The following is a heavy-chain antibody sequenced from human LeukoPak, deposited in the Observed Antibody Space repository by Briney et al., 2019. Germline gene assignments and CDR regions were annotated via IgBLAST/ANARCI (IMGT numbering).Heavy chain of an antibody. CDR2: ISAYNGNT. CDR1: GYTFASYG. D-gene: IGHD3-3*01. Sequence: GASVKVSRKASGYTFASYGISWVRQAPGQGLEWMGRISAYNGNTNYAQKFQGRVTMTTDTSTGTAYMELRSLRSDDTAVYYCARDLQASNYDFWSGYFPLAYWGQGTLVTGSS. V-gene: IGHV1-18*01. CDR3: ARDLQASNYDFWSGYFPLAY. J-gene: IGHJ4*02.